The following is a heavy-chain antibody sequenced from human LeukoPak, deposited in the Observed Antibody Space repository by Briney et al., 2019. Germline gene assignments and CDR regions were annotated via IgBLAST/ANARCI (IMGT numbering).Heavy chain of an antibody. J-gene: IGHJ5*02. CDR3: ARDQGSGWLNWFDP. CDR2: INPNSGGT. CDR1: GYTFTGYY. Sequence: ASVKVSCKASGYTFTGYYMHWVRQAPGQGLEWMGWINPNSGGTNYAQKFQGRVTMTRDTSISTAYMEPSRLRSDDTAVYYCARDQGSGWLNWFDPWGQGTLVTVSS. V-gene: IGHV1-2*02. D-gene: IGHD6-19*01.